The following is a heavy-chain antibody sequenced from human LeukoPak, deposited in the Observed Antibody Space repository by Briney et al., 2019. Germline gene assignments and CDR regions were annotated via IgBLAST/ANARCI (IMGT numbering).Heavy chain of an antibody. J-gene: IGHJ4*02. CDR2: ISGSGGST. Sequence: PGGSLRLSCAASGFTFSSYAMSWVRQAPGKGLEWVSAISGSGGSTYYADSVKGRFTISRDNSKNTLYLQMNSLRAEDTAVYYRAKDFAQQLVGGYFDYWGQGTLVTVSS. V-gene: IGHV3-23*01. CDR3: AKDFAQQLVGGYFDY. CDR1: GFTFSSYA. D-gene: IGHD6-13*01.